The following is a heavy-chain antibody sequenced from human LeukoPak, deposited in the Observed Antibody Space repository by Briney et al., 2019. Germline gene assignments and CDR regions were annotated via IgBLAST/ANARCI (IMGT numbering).Heavy chain of an antibody. CDR2: ISSSSSHI. Sequence: GGSLRLSCAASGFTFSSYSMNWVRQAPGKGLEWVASISSSSSHIYYADSVKGRFTISRDNAKNSLYLQMNSLRAEDTAVYYCARARYYDSSGYAFDIWGQGTMVTVSS. V-gene: IGHV3-21*01. J-gene: IGHJ3*02. CDR3: ARARYYDSSGYAFDI. CDR1: GFTFSSYS. D-gene: IGHD3-22*01.